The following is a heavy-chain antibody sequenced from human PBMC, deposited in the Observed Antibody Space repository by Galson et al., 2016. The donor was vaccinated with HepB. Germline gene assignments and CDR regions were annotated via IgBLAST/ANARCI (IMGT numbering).Heavy chain of an antibody. V-gene: IGHV1-2*02. Sequence: SVKVSCNASGYTFSDYFLHWVRQAPGQGLEWMGWINPISGGTDLPQKFQGRVTMTRDTSIGTAYMELSRLTFDGTSVYYCARGILLGSDAFDIWGQGTMFTVSS. CDR2: INPISGGT. D-gene: IGHD1-26*01. CDR1: GYTFSDYF. CDR3: ARGILLGSDAFDI. J-gene: IGHJ3*02.